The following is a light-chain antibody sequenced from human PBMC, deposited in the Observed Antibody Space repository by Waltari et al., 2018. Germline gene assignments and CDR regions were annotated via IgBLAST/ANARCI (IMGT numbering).Light chain of an antibody. CDR3: ASYTTSDTIV. CDR1: SRDVGNYNY. CDR2: EVS. Sequence: QSALTQPASLSGSPGQSITISCTGTSRDVGNYNYVSWYQHHPGKVPKVIIYEVSNRPAGISSRFSGSKSGNTASLTIYGLQADDEADYYCASYTTSDTIVFGTGTGVTVL. J-gene: IGLJ1*01. V-gene: IGLV2-14*01.